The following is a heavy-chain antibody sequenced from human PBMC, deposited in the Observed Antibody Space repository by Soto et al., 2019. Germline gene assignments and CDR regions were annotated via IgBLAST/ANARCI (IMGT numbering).Heavy chain of an antibody. Sequence: QVQLVQSGAEVKKPGSSVKVSCKASGGTFSSYTISWVRQAPGQGLEWMGRIIPILGIANYAQKFQGRVKITADKSTSTAYMEPSSLRSDDTAVYYCGNQVEQWLHVWCDPWGEGTLVTVSS. D-gene: IGHD6-19*01. CDR1: GGTFSSYT. CDR3: GNQVEQWLHVWCDP. V-gene: IGHV1-69*02. CDR2: IIPILGIA. J-gene: IGHJ5*02.